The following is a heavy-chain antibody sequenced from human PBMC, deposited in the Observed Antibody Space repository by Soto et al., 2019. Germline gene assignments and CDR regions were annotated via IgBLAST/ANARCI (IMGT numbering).Heavy chain of an antibody. V-gene: IGHV3-23*01. Sequence: EEKLLESGGGLVEPGGSLRLSCVASGFKFRSYGMAWVRQAPGKGLEWVSDINESGGTTNYADSVRGRFAISRDNSRNTLDLLMNSLRPEDTAVHYCVKDRATIFGVIWKYGMDVWGQGTTVYVSS. D-gene: IGHD3-3*01. CDR3: VKDRATIFGVIWKYGMDV. CDR1: GFKFRSYG. CDR2: INESGGTT. J-gene: IGHJ6*02.